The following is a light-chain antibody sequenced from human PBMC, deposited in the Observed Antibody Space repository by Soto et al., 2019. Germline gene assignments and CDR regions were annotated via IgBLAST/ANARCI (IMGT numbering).Light chain of an antibody. CDR3: MQGTHWPYT. CDR2: KVS. CDR1: QSLVFSADGKTY. J-gene: IGKJ2*01. V-gene: IGKV2-30*01. Sequence: EVVMTQSPLSLPVTLGQPASFSCRSSQSLVFSADGKTYLIWIHQRPGQSPRRLIYKVSNRDSGVPDRFSGSGSGTEFTLHISSVEAEDVGVYYCMQGTHWPYTFGQGTKLEIK.